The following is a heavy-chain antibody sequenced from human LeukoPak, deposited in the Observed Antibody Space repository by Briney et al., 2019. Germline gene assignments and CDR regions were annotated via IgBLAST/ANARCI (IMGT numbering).Heavy chain of an antibody. J-gene: IGHJ4*02. D-gene: IGHD4-17*01. CDR2: IGSTGSST. CDR3: ARDDLDYGDYSAFDY. V-gene: IGHV3-23*01. CDR1: GFTFSTFG. Sequence: GGSLRLSCAASGFTFSTFGMTWVRQPPGKGLEWVSAIGSTGSSTFYADSVKGRFTISRDNSKNTLYLQMKSLRAEDTAIYYCARDDLDYGDYSAFDYWGQGTLVTVSS.